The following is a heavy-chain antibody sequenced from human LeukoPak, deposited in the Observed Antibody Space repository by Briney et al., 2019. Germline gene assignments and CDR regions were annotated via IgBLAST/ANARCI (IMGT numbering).Heavy chain of an antibody. Sequence: PSETLSLTCTVSGGSISSSSYYWGWIRQPPGKGLEWIGSIYYSGSTYYNPSLKSRVTISVDTSKNQFSLKLRSVTAADTAVYYCAREGTSSWYDYWGQGTLVTVSS. V-gene: IGHV4-39*07. CDR1: GGSISSSSYY. D-gene: IGHD6-13*01. CDR3: AREGTSSWYDY. J-gene: IGHJ4*02. CDR2: IYYSGST.